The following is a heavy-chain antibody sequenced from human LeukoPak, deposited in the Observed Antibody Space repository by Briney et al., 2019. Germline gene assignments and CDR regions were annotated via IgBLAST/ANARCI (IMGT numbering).Heavy chain of an antibody. V-gene: IGHV3-53*01. CDR2: MYSGRST. CDR1: GFTVSSNY. CDR3: ARDRRGSSGRGPHSFDY. D-gene: IGHD6-6*01. J-gene: IGHJ4*02. Sequence: PGGSLRLSCAASGFTVSSNYMSWVRQAPGKGLEWVSVMYSGRSTYYADSVKDRFTIPRDNSKNTLYLQMNRLRAEDTAVYYCARDRRGSSGRGPHSFDYGGQGTLVTVSS.